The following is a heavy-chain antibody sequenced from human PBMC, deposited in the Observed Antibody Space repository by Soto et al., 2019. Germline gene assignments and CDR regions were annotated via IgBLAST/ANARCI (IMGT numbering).Heavy chain of an antibody. CDR1: GFTFSSYA. Sequence: QVQLVESGGGVVQPGRSLRLSCAASGFTFSSYAMHWVRQAPGKGLEWVAVISYDGSNKYYADSVKGRFTISRDNSKNTLYLQMNSLRAEDTAVYYCARDRGVGAIAAADLYYYGMDVWGQGTRVTVSS. CDR2: ISYDGSNK. J-gene: IGHJ6*02. CDR3: ARDRGVGAIAAADLYYYGMDV. V-gene: IGHV3-30-3*01. D-gene: IGHD6-13*01.